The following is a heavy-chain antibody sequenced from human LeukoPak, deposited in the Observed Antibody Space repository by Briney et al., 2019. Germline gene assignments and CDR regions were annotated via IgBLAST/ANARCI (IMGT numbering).Heavy chain of an antibody. CDR2: ISGSGGST. D-gene: IGHD6-19*01. Sequence: GGSPRLSCAASGFIFSSYAMNWVRQAPGKGLEWVSGISGSGGSTYYADSVKGRFTISKDNSKNTLYLQMNSLRAEDTAVYYCAKLSYSSDDYWGQGTLVTVSS. CDR3: AKLSYSSDDY. CDR1: GFIFSSYA. J-gene: IGHJ4*02. V-gene: IGHV3-23*01.